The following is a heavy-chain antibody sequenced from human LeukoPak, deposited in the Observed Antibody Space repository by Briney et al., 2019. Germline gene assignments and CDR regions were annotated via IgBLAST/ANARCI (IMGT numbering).Heavy chain of an antibody. V-gene: IGHV4-59*01. J-gene: IGHJ4*02. CDR1: GGSISSYY. Sequence: SETLSLTCTVSGGSISSYYWSLIRQPPGKGLEWIGYFYYSGSTDYNPSLKSRVTISVDTSKNQFSLNLSSVTAADTAVYYCARDSSAHFDYWGQGTLVTVSS. CDR2: FYYSGST. CDR3: ARDSSAHFDY.